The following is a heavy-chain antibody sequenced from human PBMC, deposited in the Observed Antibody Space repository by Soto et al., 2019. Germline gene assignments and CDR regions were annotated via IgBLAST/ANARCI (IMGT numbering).Heavy chain of an antibody. Sequence: QVQLVQSGAEVKKPGASVKVSCNASGYSFPISGSSWVRHAPGHGLEWMGWISPDNGHTNYAQKLQGRVTTTTDTSTSTAYMELRSLRSDDTAVYYCARVDIVVIPAAKDYAYYYYMDVWGKGTTVTVSS. V-gene: IGHV1-18*01. D-gene: IGHD2-2*01. CDR3: ARVDIVVIPAAKDYAYYYYMDV. CDR2: ISPDNGHT. CDR1: GYSFPISG. J-gene: IGHJ6*03.